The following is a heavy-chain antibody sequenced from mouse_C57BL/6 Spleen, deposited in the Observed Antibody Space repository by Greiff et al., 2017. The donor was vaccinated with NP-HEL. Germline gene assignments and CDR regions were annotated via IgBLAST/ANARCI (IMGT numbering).Heavy chain of an antibody. CDR3: ARGDYYGSRPPFDY. J-gene: IGHJ2*01. CDR2: ISDGGSYT. V-gene: IGHV5-4*03. CDR1: GFTFSSYA. Sequence: EVKLVESGGGLVKPGGSLKLSCAASGFTFSSYAMSWVRQNPEKRLEWVATISDGGSYTYYPDNVKGRFTISRDNAKNNLYLQMSHLKSEDTAMYYCARGDYYGSRPPFDYWGQGTTLTVSS. D-gene: IGHD1-1*01.